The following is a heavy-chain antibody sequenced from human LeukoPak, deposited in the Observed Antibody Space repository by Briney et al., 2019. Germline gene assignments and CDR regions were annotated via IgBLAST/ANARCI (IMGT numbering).Heavy chain of an antibody. Sequence: SETLSLTCTVSNDSINSSSYYWGWIRQPPGKGLEWIGSVYYSGSSYYNPSLKSRITVSVDTSKNQFSLKLSSVTAADTAVYYCASQAERRYYDILTGYWPDYYYYYMDVWGKGTTVTVSS. J-gene: IGHJ6*03. D-gene: IGHD3-9*01. V-gene: IGHV4-39*07. CDR2: VYYSGSS. CDR3: ASQAERRYYDILTGYWPDYYYYYMDV. CDR1: NDSINSSSYY.